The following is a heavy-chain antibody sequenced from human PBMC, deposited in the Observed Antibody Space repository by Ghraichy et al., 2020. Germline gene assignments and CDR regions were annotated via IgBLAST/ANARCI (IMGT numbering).Heavy chain of an antibody. CDR1: GFTFSSYS. D-gene: IGHD3-22*01. J-gene: IGHJ5*02. Sequence: GGSLRLSCAASGFTFSSYSMNWVRQAPGKGLEWVSYISSSSSTIYYADSVRGRFTISRDNAKNSLYLQMNSLRDEDTAVYYCARERGPLSYDSSGYYYNWFDPWGQGTLVTVSS. CDR3: ARERGPLSYDSSGYYYNWFDP. V-gene: IGHV3-48*02. CDR2: ISSSSSTI.